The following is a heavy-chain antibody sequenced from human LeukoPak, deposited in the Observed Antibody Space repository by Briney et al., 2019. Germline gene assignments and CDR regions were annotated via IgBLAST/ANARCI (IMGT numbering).Heavy chain of an antibody. CDR2: LTDSGDAT. CDR3: ARGYSHNSGGWLDP. J-gene: IGHJ5*02. V-gene: IGHV3-23*01. D-gene: IGHD5-12*01. CDR1: GFTFSHYA. Sequence: GGSLRFSCAVSGFTFSHYAMSWVRQAPGTGLEWVGSLTDSGDATYYADSVKGRLTISRDNSNSALYLHIRGLGDEDTAVYYCARGYSHNSGGWLDPWGQGTLVTVSS.